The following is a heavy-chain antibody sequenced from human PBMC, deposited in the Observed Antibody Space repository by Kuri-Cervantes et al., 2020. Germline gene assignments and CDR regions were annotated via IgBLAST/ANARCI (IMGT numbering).Heavy chain of an antibody. CDR2: IIPIFGTA. J-gene: IGHJ5*02. V-gene: IGHV1-69*06. CDR3: AKEVAVAGTKGNWFDP. Sequence: SVKVSCKASGGTFSSYAISWVRQAPGQGLEWMGGIIPIFGTANYAQKFQGRVTITADKSTSTAYMELSSLRSEDTAVYYCAKEVAVAGTKGNWFDPWGQGTLVTVSS. CDR1: GGTFSSYA. D-gene: IGHD6-19*01.